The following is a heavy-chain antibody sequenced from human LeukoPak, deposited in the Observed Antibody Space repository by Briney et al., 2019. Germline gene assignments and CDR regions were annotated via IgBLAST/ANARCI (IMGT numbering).Heavy chain of an antibody. CDR2: IYPGDSDT. CDR3: ATSLYYYDSSGYYSRDAFDI. CDR1: GYSFTSYW. Sequence: GESLKISCKGSGYSFTSYWIGWVRQMPGKGLGWMGIIYPGDSDTRYSPSFQGQVTISADKSISTAYLQWSSLKASDTAMYYCATSLYYYDSSGYYSRDAFDIWGQGTMVTVSS. D-gene: IGHD3-22*01. V-gene: IGHV5-51*01. J-gene: IGHJ3*02.